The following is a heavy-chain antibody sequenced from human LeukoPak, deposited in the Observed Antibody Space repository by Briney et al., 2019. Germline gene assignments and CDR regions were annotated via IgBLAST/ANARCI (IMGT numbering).Heavy chain of an antibody. Sequence: SETLSLTCTVSGGSISSYYWSWIRQPPGKGLEWIGYIYYSGSTNYNPFLKSRVTISVDTSKNQFSLKLSSVTAADTAVYYCARVETYYYYMDVWGKGTTVTISS. J-gene: IGHJ6*03. D-gene: IGHD5-24*01. CDR2: IYYSGST. CDR1: GGSISSYY. CDR3: ARVETYYYYMDV. V-gene: IGHV4-59*01.